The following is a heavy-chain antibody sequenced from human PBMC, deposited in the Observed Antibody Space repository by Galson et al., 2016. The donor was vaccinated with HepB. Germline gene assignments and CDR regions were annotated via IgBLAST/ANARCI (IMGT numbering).Heavy chain of an antibody. CDR1: GYTFNSHG. CDR2: ISADNGDT. J-gene: IGHJ6*02. D-gene: IGHD3-10*01. CDR3: ARITMVRGVLSRNPRPYFYYAMDV. Sequence: SVKVSCKASGYTFNSHGISWVRQAPGQGLEWMGWISADNGDTKYAQKLRGRVTMTTDTSTSTAYMELRSLLSDDTAVYYCARITMVRGVLSRNPRPYFYYAMDVWGQGTTVTVSS. V-gene: IGHV1-18*01.